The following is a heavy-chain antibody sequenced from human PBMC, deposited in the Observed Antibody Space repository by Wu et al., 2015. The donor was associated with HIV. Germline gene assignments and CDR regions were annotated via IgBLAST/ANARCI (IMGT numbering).Heavy chain of an antibody. CDR1: GYMFIGYY. V-gene: IGHV1-2*02. CDR2: IHPSSGGT. J-gene: IGHJ5*02. Sequence: QVQLVQSGAEVKKPGASVKVSCKTSGYMFIGYYMHWVRQAPGQGLEWMGWIHPSSGGTKYAQKFQGRVTMTRDTSKTTVYMEMRSLRYDDTAVYYCARAWATSITMEEGFDPVGPGNPGHRLL. CDR3: ARAWATSITMEEGFDP. D-gene: IGHD3-10*01.